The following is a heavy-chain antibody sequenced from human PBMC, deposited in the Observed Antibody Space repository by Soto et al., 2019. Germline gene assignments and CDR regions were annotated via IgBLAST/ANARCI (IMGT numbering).Heavy chain of an antibody. Sequence: QVHLVESGGGVVQPGRSLRLSCAASGLTFSNYAMHWVRQAPGKGLEWVAFISYDGTNRCYPDSVKGRFTISRDNSKNPLYLNMNSLKTEDTAVYYCARESSSTVTTGGGGSAKDYWGQGTLVTVSS. CDR1: GLTFSNYA. D-gene: IGHD4-17*01. V-gene: IGHV3-30-3*01. CDR2: ISYDGTNR. CDR3: ARESSSTVTTGGGGSAKDY. J-gene: IGHJ4*02.